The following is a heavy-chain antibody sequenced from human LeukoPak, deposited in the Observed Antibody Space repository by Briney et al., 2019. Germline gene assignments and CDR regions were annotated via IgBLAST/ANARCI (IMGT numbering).Heavy chain of an antibody. V-gene: IGHV3-21*01. J-gene: IGHJ4*02. D-gene: IGHD2-15*01. CDR2: ISSSSSYI. CDR3: ARGKVVVAATADY. CDR1: GFTFSSYA. Sequence: GGSLRLSCAASGFTFSSYAMSWVRQAPGKGLEWVSSISSSSSYIYYADSVKGRFTISRDNAKNSLYLQMNSLRAEDTAVYYCARGKVVVAATADYWGQGALVTVSS.